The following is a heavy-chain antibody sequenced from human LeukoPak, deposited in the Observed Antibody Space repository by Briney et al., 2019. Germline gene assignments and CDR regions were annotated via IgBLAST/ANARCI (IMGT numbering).Heavy chain of an antibody. V-gene: IGHV1-18*01. CDR1: GYTFTSYG. CDR2: ISAYNGNT. Sequence: ASVKVSCKASGYTFTSYGISWVRQAPGQGLEWMGWISAYNGNTNYAQKLQGRVTMTTDTSTSTAYMELRSLRSDDTAVYYCTRADYSSSWSHYYYFMDVWGRGTTVTVSS. J-gene: IGHJ6*03. D-gene: IGHD6-13*01. CDR3: TRADYSSSWSHYYYFMDV.